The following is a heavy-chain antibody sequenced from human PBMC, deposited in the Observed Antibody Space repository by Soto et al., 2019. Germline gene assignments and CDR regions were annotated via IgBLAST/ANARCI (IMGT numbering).Heavy chain of an antibody. Sequence: ASVKVSCKASGGTFSSYAISWVRQAPGQGLEWMGGIIPIFGTANYAQKFQGRVTITADESTSTAYMELSSLRSEDTAVYYCARDGIAARANYYYYGMEVWGQGTKVTVS. J-gene: IGHJ6*02. D-gene: IGHD6-6*01. CDR1: GGTFSSYA. V-gene: IGHV1-69*13. CDR2: IIPIFGTA. CDR3: ARDGIAARANYYYYGMEV.